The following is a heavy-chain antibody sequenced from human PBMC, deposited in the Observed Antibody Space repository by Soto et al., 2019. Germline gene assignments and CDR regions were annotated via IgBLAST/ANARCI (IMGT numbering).Heavy chain of an antibody. V-gene: IGHV3-23*01. J-gene: IGHJ4*02. CDR1: GFTFSIYD. CDR2: ISGSGDAT. Sequence: EMQLLESGGGLVQPGGSLRLSCAASGFTFSIYDMSWVRQAPGKGLEWVSTISGSGDATYYADSVEDRFTISRDTSKNTLYLQMSSLRAEDTAVYYCAKAYGFDHWGQGTLVTVSS. D-gene: IGHD3-10*01. CDR3: AKAYGFDH.